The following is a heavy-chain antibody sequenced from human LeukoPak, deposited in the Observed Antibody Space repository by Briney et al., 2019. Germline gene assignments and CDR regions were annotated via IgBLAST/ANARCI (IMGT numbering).Heavy chain of an antibody. D-gene: IGHD6-13*01. J-gene: IGHJ6*03. CDR2: IYSGGRT. V-gene: IGHV3-53*01. CDR3: AKEGQQERDHRTYFLYYMDV. CDR1: GGSARDSY. Sequence: GGGLRVSCTAPGGSARDSYMSWVPHTPGKRLEWVSVIYSGGRTYYADSERGRSTISRDDSDNTLSLQMTSLRPEDTALYYCAKEGQQERDHRTYFLYYMDVWGSGTTVTVSS.